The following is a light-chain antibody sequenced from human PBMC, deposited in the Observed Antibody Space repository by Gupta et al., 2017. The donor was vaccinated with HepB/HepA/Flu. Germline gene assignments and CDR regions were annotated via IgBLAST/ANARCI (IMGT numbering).Light chain of an antibody. V-gene: IGKV3-20*01. CDR1: QSVSSSY. Sequence: EIVLPQSPGTLSLSPGERATLSCRAGQSVSSSYLAWYQQKPGQAPRLLIYGASSRATRIPARFSGSGSGTDFTLTISRLEPEDFAVYYCQQYGSSPCTFGQGTKLEIK. CDR2: GAS. J-gene: IGKJ2*02. CDR3: QQYGSSPCT.